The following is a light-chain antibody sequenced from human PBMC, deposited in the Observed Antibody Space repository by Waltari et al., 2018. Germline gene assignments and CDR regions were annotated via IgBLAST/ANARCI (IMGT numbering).Light chain of an antibody. CDR2: WSS. V-gene: IGKV4-1*01. Sequence: KSSQSVLYSSNNKNYLAWYQQKPGQPPKLLISWSSTRESGIPDRFSGSGSGTDFTLIISNLQAEDVAVYYCHQYFRTPYSFGQGTKLEI. CDR1: QSVLYSSNNKNY. CDR3: HQYFRTPYS. J-gene: IGKJ2*03.